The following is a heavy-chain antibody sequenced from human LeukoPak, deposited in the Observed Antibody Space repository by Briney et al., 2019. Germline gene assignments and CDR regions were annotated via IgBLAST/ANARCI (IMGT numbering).Heavy chain of an antibody. Sequence: KPGGSLRLSCAASGFTFSSYSVNWVRQAPGKGLEWVSSISSSSSYIYYADSVKGRFTISRDNAKNSLYLQMNSLRAEDTAVYYCARDKVYGDLFFDYWGQGTLVTVSS. CDR2: ISSSSSYI. CDR3: ARDKVYGDLFFDY. J-gene: IGHJ4*02. CDR1: GFTFSSYS. V-gene: IGHV3-21*01. D-gene: IGHD4-17*01.